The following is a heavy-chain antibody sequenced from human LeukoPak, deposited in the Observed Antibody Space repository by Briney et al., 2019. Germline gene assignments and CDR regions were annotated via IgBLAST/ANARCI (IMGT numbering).Heavy chain of an antibody. CDR2: ISSSSSTI. Sequence: GGSLRLSCAASGFTFSSYSMNWVRQAPGKGLEWVSYISSSSSTIYYADSVKGRFTISRDNAKNSLYLQMNSLRAEDTAVYYCARVCSGGSCYRDYWGQGTLVTVSS. CDR3: ARVCSGGSCYRDY. V-gene: IGHV3-48*01. D-gene: IGHD2-15*01. CDR1: GFTFSSYS. J-gene: IGHJ4*02.